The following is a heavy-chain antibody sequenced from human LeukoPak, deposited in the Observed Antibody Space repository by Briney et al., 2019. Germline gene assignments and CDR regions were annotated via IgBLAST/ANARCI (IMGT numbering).Heavy chain of an antibody. D-gene: IGHD2/OR15-2a*01. J-gene: IGHJ4*02. Sequence: GGSLRLSCAASGFTFSTYTMAWVRQAPGGWLEWVSGISGGGGSTYYADSVKGRFAISRDNSKSTLYLQMNSLRAEDTAVYYCAKDFGRNIGGPGYWGRGTLVTVSS. V-gene: IGHV3-23*01. CDR1: GFTFSTYT. CDR3: AKDFGRNIGGPGY. CDR2: ISGGGGST.